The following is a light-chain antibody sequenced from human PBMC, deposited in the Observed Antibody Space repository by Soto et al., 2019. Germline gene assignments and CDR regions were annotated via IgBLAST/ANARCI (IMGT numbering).Light chain of an antibody. CDR2: AAS. CDR3: QQSLGIPYT. V-gene: IGKV1-39*01. CDR1: QTISTY. J-gene: IGKJ2*01. Sequence: DIQMTQSPSALSASVGDRVTITCRASQTISTYLNWYQQKPGKAPKRLIYAASTLQSGVPSRFSGSGSGTDFTLTISSLQPEDFATYYCQQSLGIPYTFGQGTRLEIK.